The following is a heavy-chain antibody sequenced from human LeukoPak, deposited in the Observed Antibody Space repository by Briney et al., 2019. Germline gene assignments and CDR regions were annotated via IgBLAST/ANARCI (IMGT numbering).Heavy chain of an antibody. CDR3: ARLGYCSGGSCYRNWFDP. V-gene: IGHV5-51*01. CDR2: IYPGDSDT. CDR1: GYSFTSYW. D-gene: IGHD2-15*01. Sequence: GESLKISCKGSGYSFTSYWIGWVRQMPGKGLEWMGIIYPGDSDTRYSPSFQGQVTISADKSISTAYLQWSSLKASDTAMCYCARLGYCSGGSCYRNWFDPWGQGTLVTVSS. J-gene: IGHJ5*02.